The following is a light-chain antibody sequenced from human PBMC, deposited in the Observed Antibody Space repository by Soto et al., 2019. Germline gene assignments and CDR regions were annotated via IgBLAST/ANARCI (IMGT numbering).Light chain of an antibody. CDR2: DAS. Sequence: DIQMTQSPSTLSASVGDRVTITCRASQNIIRWLAWYQQKPGKAPNLLIYDASNLESGVPSRFSGSGSGTEFTLTISSLQPDDSATYDCQQYNNYWTFGQGTKVEIK. J-gene: IGKJ1*01. CDR3: QQYNNYWT. CDR1: QNIIRW. V-gene: IGKV1-5*01.